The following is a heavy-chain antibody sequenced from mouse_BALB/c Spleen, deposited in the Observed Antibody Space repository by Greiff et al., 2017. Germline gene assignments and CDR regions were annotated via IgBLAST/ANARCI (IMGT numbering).Heavy chain of an antibody. CDR1: GFTFSSFG. V-gene: IGHV5-17*02. D-gene: IGHD1-1*01. CDR2: ISSGSSTI. Sequence: EVMLVESGGGLVQPGGSRKLSCAASGFTFSSFGMHWVRQAPEKGLEWVAYISSGSSTIYYADTVKGRFTISRDNPKNTLFLQMTGLRSEDTAMYYCARVAYYYAMDYWGQGTSVTVSS. CDR3: ARVAYYYAMDY. J-gene: IGHJ4*01.